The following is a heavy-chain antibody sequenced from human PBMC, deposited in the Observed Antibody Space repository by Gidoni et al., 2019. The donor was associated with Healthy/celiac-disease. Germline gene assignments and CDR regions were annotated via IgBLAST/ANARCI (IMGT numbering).Heavy chain of an antibody. V-gene: IGHV3-15*01. CDR1: GLTFSNAV. CDR3: TTDLTIRGSGMDI. D-gene: IGHD3-9*01. CDR2: IKSKTDGGTT. Sequence: EVQLVESGGGLVKPGGSLRLSCAASGLTFSNAVMSWVRQAPGKGLEWVGRIKSKTDGGTTDYAAPVKGRFTISRDDSKNTLYLQMNSLKTEDTAVYYCTTDLTIRGSGMDIWGQGTTVTVSS. J-gene: IGHJ6*02.